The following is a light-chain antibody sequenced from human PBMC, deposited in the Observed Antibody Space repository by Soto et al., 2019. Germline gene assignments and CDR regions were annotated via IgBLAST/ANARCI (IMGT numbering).Light chain of an antibody. V-gene: IGLV2-14*01. CDR1: SSDVGAYNY. J-gene: IGLJ1*01. Sequence: QSALTQPASVSGSPGQSITISCTGTSSDVGAYNYVSWYQQHPGKAPKLMIYDVSNRPSGVSNRFSGSKSGNMASLTISGLQAEDEADYYCSSYTSSSTPYVFGIGTKVTVL. CDR2: DVS. CDR3: SSYTSSSTPYV.